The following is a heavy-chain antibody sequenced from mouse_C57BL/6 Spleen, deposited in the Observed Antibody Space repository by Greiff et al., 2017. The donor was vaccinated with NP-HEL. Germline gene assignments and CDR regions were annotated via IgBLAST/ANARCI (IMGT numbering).Heavy chain of an antibody. CDR2: IYPGDGDT. J-gene: IGHJ1*03. D-gene: IGHD1-1*01. V-gene: IGHV1-82*01. CDR1: GYAFSSSC. CDR3: ARNCTVVEGWYFDV. Sequence: QVQLQQSGPELVKPGASVKISCKASGYAFSSSCMNWVKQRPGKGLEWIGRIYPGDGDTNYNGKFKGKATLTADKSSSTAYMQHSSLTSEDSAVYYCARNCTVVEGWYFDVWGTGTTVTVSS.